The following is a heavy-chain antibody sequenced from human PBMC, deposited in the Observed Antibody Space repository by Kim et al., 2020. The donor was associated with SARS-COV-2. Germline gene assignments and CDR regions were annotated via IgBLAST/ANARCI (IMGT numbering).Heavy chain of an antibody. CDR3: AKAVFRGSGSYSPDY. J-gene: IGHJ4*02. Sequence: GGSLRLSCAASGFTFSSYAMSWVRQAPGKGLEWVSAISGSGGSTYYADSVKGRFTISRDNSKNTLYLQMNSLRAEDTAVYYCAKAVFRGSGSYSPDYWGQGTLVTVAS. CDR1: GFTFSSYA. V-gene: IGHV3-23*01. CDR2: ISGSGGST. D-gene: IGHD3-10*01.